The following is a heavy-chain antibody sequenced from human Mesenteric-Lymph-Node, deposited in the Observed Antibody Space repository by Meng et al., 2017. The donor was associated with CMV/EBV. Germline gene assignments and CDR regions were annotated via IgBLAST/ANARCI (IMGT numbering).Heavy chain of an antibody. CDR3: ARGLWFGEFKPLDY. Sequence: SVKVSCKASGGTFSSYTISWVRQAPGQGLEWMGGIIPIFGTANYAQKFQGRVTITTDESTSTAYMELSSLRSEDTAVYYCARGLWFGEFKPLDYWGQGTLVTVSS. D-gene: IGHD3-10*01. V-gene: IGHV1-69*05. CDR1: GGTFSSYT. CDR2: IIPIFGTA. J-gene: IGHJ4*02.